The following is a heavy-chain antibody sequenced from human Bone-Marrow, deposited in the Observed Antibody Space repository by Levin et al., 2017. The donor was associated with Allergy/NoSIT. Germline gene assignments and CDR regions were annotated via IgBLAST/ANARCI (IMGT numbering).Heavy chain of an antibody. J-gene: IGHJ3*01. D-gene: IGHD5-18*01. CDR1: GYTFTDYT. CDR2: IIPSSDDR. V-gene: IGHV1-2*02. Sequence: GASVKVSCKASGYTFTDYTLHWVRQAPGQGLEWMGWIIPSSDDRDYAQRFQGRVAMTWDTSISTAYMELNSLTSDDTAMYYCARDRETSMAKTSDAFDVWGRGTMVTVSS. CDR3: ARDRETSMAKTSDAFDV.